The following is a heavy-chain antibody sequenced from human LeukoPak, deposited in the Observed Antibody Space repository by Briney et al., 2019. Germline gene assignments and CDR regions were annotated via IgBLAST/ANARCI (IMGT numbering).Heavy chain of an antibody. J-gene: IGHJ6*03. CDR2: IYYSGST. V-gene: IGHV4-39*01. CDR1: GDSISNYY. Sequence: SETLSLTCTVSGDSISNYYWSWIRQPPGKGPEWIGSIYYSGSTYYNPSLKSRVTISVDTSKNQFSLKLSSVTAADTAVYYCARQIIYYYYMDVWGKGTTVTVSS. D-gene: IGHD3-10*01. CDR3: ARQIIYYYYMDV.